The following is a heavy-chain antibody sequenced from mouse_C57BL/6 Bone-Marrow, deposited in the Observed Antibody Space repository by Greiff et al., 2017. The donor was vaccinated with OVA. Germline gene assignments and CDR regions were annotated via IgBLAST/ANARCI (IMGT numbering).Heavy chain of an antibody. CDR3: ARDLGTEDYFDY. CDR1: GYSFTGYF. Sequence: EVQLQQSGPELVKPGDSVKISCKASGYSFTGYFMNWVMQSHGKSLEWIGRINPYNGDTFYNQKFKGKATLTVDKSSSTAHMELRSLTSEDSAVYYCARDLGTEDYFDYWGQGTTLTVSS. D-gene: IGHD3-3*01. V-gene: IGHV1-20*01. CDR2: INPYNGDT. J-gene: IGHJ2*01.